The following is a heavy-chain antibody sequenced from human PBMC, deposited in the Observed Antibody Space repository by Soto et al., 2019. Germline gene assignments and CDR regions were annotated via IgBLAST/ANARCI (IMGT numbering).Heavy chain of an antibody. V-gene: IGHV3-23*01. CDR2: ISGSGGST. J-gene: IGHJ4*02. D-gene: IGHD3-22*01. CDR3: AKEFSYYYDSSGYYYSHFDY. CDR1: GFTFSSYA. Sequence: TGGSLRLSCAASGFTFSSYAMSWVRQAPGKGLEWVSAISGSGGSTYYADSVKGRFTISRDNSKNTLYLQMNSLRAEDTAVYYCAKEFSYYYDSSGYYYSHFDYWGQGTLVTVSS.